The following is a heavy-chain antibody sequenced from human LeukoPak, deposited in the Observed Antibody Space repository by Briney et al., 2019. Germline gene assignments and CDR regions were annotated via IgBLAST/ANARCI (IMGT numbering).Heavy chain of an antibody. CDR1: GFTFSSYA. CDR3: AKGGVYYYYGMDV. J-gene: IGHJ6*02. Sequence: GGSLRLSCAASGFTFSSYAMSWVRQAPGKGLEWVSAISGSGGSTYYADSVKGRFTISRDNSKNTLYLQMNSLRAEDTAVYHCAKGGVYYYYGMDVWGQGTTVTVSS. CDR2: ISGSGGST. D-gene: IGHD1-26*01. V-gene: IGHV3-23*01.